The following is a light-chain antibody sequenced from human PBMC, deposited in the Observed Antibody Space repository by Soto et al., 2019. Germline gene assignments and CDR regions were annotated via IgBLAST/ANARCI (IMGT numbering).Light chain of an antibody. J-gene: IGKJ4*01. Sequence: DSVMTPTPLSLPVTPGEPASISCRSSQTLLDSADGNTYLDWYQQKPGQAPRLLIYDASSRATGIQDRFSGGGSGTDFTLTISRLEPEDVAVYYCQQFSSYPLTFGGGTKV. CDR3: QQFSSYPLT. V-gene: IGKV2-40*01. CDR1: QTLLDSADGNTY. CDR2: DAS.